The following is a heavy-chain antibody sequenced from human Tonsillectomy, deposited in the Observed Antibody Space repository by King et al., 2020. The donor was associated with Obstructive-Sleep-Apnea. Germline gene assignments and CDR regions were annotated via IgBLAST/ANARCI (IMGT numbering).Heavy chain of an antibody. D-gene: IGHD5-18*01. Sequence: QLVQSGAEIKRPGSSVKVSCKASGGTFSSYVITWVRQAPGQGLEWMGGIIPVYRTANYAQKFQGRATITEDESTRTAYMELSSLRSEDTALYYCASSSDPYSYGTKFDYWGQGTLVTVSS. J-gene: IGHJ4*02. V-gene: IGHV1-69*01. CDR1: GGTFSSYV. CDR2: IIPVYRTA. CDR3: ASSSDPYSYGTKFDY.